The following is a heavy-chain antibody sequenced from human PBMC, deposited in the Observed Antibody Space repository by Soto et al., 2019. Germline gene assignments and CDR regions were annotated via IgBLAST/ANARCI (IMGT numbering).Heavy chain of an antibody. CDR3: ARTYYDILTRGWFDP. Sequence: SETLSLTCAVSGGSISSGGYSWSWIRQPPGKGLEWIGYIYHSGSTYYNPSLKSRVTISVDRSKNQFSLKLSSVTAADTAVYYCARTYYDILTRGWFDPWVQGTLVTVS. J-gene: IGHJ5*02. V-gene: IGHV4-30-2*01. CDR2: IYHSGST. D-gene: IGHD3-9*01. CDR1: GGSISSGGYS.